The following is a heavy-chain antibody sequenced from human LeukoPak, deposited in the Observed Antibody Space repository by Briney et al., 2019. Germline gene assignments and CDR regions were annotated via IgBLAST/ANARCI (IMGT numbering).Heavy chain of an antibody. CDR3: ARSGGRGWYPADY. J-gene: IGHJ4*02. V-gene: IGHV3-30*03. CDR2: ITYDGYYK. D-gene: IGHD6-19*01. CDR1: GFTFTSYG. Sequence: PGTSLRLSCAASGFTFTSYGMHWVRQAPGKGLEWVALITYDGYYKYYSDSVKGRFTISSDTSKNTMYLQMNSLRADDTGIYYCARSGGRGWYPADYWGQGTLVTVSS.